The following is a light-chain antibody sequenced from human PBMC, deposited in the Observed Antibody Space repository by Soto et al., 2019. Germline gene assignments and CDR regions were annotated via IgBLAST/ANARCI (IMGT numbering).Light chain of an antibody. CDR1: QSVLTY. Sequence: EIVLTQSPATLSLSPGETATLSCRASQSVLTYLGWYQQKPGQAPRLLIYGVSTRATGIPARFSGSGSETKFTLTISSLQSEDFAVYYCQQYNNWPPLTFGGGTKVEIK. V-gene: IGKV3-15*01. CDR3: QQYNNWPPLT. CDR2: GVS. J-gene: IGKJ4*01.